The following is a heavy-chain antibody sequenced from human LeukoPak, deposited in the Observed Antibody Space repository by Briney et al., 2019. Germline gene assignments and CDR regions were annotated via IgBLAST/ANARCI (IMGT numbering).Heavy chain of an antibody. CDR2: ISSSSSYI. D-gene: IGHD2-15*01. CDR3: ARDPRYCSGGSCYSGGEFDI. CDR1: GSTFSSYS. Sequence: GGSLRLSCAASGSTFSSYSMNWVRQAPGKGLEWVSSISSSSSYIYYADSVKGRFTISRDNAKNSLYLQMNSLRAEDTAVYYCARDPRYCSGGSCYSGGEFDIWGQGTMVTVSS. J-gene: IGHJ3*02. V-gene: IGHV3-21*01.